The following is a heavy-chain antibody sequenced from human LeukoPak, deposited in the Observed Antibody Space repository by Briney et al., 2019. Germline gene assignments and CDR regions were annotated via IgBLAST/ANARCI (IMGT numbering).Heavy chain of an antibody. CDR3: AKDLRYFGSGSYYQFDY. D-gene: IGHD3-10*01. V-gene: IGHV3-23*01. CDR2: INDNGDGT. CDR1: GFTFSGYA. J-gene: IGHJ4*02. Sequence: GGSLRLSCAASGFTFSGYAMSWVRQAPGKGLKWVSTINDNGDGTYYADSVKGRFTISRDNSYNTVSLQMNSLRAEDTAVYYCAKDLRYFGSGSYYQFDYWGQGTLVTVSS.